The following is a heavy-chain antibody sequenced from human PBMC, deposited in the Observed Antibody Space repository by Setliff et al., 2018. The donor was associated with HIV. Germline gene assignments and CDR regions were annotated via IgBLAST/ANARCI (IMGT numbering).Heavy chain of an antibody. CDR1: GGSMNNYY. V-gene: IGHV4-59*01. D-gene: IGHD3-10*01. Sequence: PSETLSLTCTVSGGSMNNYYWNWIRQTPGKGLEWIGYIYENAYAHYTVSLRSRATVSMDTSKNQFSLTLRSVTAADRAVYYCARAQMHRGVVSWSLYYFDYWGQGALVTVS. J-gene: IGHJ4*02. CDR3: ARAQMHRGVVSWSLYYFDY. CDR2: IYENAYA.